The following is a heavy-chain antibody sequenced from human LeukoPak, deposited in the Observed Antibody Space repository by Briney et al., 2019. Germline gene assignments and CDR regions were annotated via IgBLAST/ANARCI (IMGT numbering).Heavy chain of an antibody. V-gene: IGHV1-2*02. CDR1: GYTFTANY. CDR2: INPNSGGT. D-gene: IGHD6-25*01. J-gene: IGHJ4*02. Sequence: ASVKASCKPSGYTFTANYIHWVRQAPGQGLEWMGWINPNSGGTNYAQTFQGRVTMTSETSISTAYMDLSSLRFDDTAIYYCARGVSGTYYFFDYWGQGTLVTVSS. CDR3: ARGVSGTYYFFDY.